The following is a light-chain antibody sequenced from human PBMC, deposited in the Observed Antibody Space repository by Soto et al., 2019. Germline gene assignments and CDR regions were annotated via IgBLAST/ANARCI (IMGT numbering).Light chain of an antibody. V-gene: IGKV1-5*03. CDR1: QSISMW. J-gene: IGKJ4*01. CDR2: KAS. CDR3: QQYSNYPLT. Sequence: DIQMTQSPPTLSASVGDRVTITCRASQSISMWLAWYQQKPGKAPNLLIYKASTLESGVPSRFSGSASGTEFTPTISSLQPDDFATYCCQQYSNYPLTFGGGTKVEIK.